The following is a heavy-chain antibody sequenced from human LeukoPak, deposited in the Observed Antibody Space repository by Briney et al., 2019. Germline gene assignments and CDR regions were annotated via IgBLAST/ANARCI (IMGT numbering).Heavy chain of an antibody. D-gene: IGHD5-24*01. CDR1: GGSITSLY. V-gene: IGHV4-59*11. Sequence: HSETLSLTCSVSGGSITSLYWSWVRQPPGKGLECVGYVHQTGVTNYNPSLRGRVTVSMDTSKNQFSLKLNSVTAADTAVYYCVRSATIAVFRYGMDVWGQGTTVTVSS. J-gene: IGHJ6*02. CDR3: VRSATIAVFRYGMDV. CDR2: VHQTGVT.